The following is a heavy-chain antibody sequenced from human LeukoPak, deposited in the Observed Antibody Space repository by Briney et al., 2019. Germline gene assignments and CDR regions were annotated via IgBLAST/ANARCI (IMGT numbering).Heavy chain of an antibody. Sequence: SETLSLTCAVYGESLNGHYWSWIRQSPGKGLEWIGEGSERGGTKFNPSLKSRVTISADTSKNQFSLKLSSVTAADTAVYYCARERYSSGPWDYWGQGALVTVSS. CDR1: GESLNGHY. CDR2: GSERGGT. V-gene: IGHV4-34*01. J-gene: IGHJ4*02. CDR3: ARERYSSGPWDY. D-gene: IGHD6-19*01.